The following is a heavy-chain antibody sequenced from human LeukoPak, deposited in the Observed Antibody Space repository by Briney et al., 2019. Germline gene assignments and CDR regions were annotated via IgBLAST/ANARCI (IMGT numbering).Heavy chain of an antibody. J-gene: IGHJ4*02. CDR1: GGSISSGDYY. Sequence: PSQTLSLTCTVSGGSISSGDYYWTWIRQPPGKDLEWIGYIYYSGSTYYNPSLKSRVTISVDTSKNQFSLKLSSVTAADTAVYYCARGHTFSNYKYYFDYWGQGTLVTVSS. D-gene: IGHD4-11*01. V-gene: IGHV4-30-4*01. CDR3: ARGHTFSNYKYYFDY. CDR2: IYYSGST.